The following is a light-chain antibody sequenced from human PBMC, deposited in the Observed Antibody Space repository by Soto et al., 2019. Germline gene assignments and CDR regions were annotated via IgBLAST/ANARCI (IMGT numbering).Light chain of an antibody. J-gene: IGKJ1*01. V-gene: IGKV1-9*01. CDR2: AAS. Sequence: DIQLTQSPSFLSPSIGESVTITCRASQVISTSLAWYQVKPGKAPKLLIYAASTLESGVPSRFSATVSGTEFTLTISSLQSEDFAVYNCQQYNNWHPTFGQGTKV. CDR3: QQYNNWHPT. CDR1: QVISTS.